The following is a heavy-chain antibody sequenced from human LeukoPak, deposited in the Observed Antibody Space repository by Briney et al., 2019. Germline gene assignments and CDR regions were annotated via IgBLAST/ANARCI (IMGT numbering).Heavy chain of an antibody. CDR3: AKATPGYFYYGMDV. V-gene: IGHV1-2*02. J-gene: IGHJ6*02. CDR2: INPNPHSGGT. Sequence: ASVKVSCKASGYTFTGYYIHWVRQAPGQGLEWMGCINPNPHSGGTNYAQKFRGRVAMTSDTSITTAYMDLSGLTSDDTAMYYCAKATPGYFYYGMDVWGQGTAVTVSS. CDR1: GYTFTGYY.